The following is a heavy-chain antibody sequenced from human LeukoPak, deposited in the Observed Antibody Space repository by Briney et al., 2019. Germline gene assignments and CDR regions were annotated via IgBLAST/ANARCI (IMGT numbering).Heavy chain of an antibody. Sequence: SETLSLTCAVSGYSISSGYYWCWIRQPPGKGLEWIGIIYHSGSTYYNPSLKSRVTISVDTSKNQFSLKLSSVTAADTAVYYCARTGLYGSGSSDYSGQGTLVTVSS. V-gene: IGHV4-38-2*01. J-gene: IGHJ4*02. CDR1: GYSISSGYY. D-gene: IGHD3-10*01. CDR3: ARTGLYGSGSSDY. CDR2: IYHSGST.